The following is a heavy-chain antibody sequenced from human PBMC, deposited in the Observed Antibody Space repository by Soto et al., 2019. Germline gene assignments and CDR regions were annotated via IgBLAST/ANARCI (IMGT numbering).Heavy chain of an antibody. CDR3: ARDLGGDRGMVNGHFDY. J-gene: IGHJ4*02. Sequence: SETLSLTCTVSGASVSSSFYYWSWIRQPPGKGLEWIGYIYYSGSTFYSPSLKSRVTISVDTSKNQFSLKLSSVTAADTAVYYCARDLGGDRGMVNGHFDYWGQGTLVTVSS. D-gene: IGHD5-12*01. V-gene: IGHV4-61*01. CDR2: IYYSGST. CDR1: GASVSSSFYY.